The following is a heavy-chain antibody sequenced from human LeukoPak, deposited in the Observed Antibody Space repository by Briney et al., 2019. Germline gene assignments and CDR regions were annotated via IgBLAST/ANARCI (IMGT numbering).Heavy chain of an antibody. CDR2: IYSGGST. J-gene: IGHJ5*02. D-gene: IGHD6-6*01. V-gene: IGHV3-53*01. Sequence: GGSLRLSCAASGFTVSSNYMSWVRQAPGKGLEWVSVIYSGGSTYYADSVKGRFTISRDNSKNTLYLQMNSLRAEDTAVYYCARDAGGPYINSSEWFDPWGQGTLVTASS. CDR3: ARDAGGPYINSSEWFDP. CDR1: GFTVSSNY.